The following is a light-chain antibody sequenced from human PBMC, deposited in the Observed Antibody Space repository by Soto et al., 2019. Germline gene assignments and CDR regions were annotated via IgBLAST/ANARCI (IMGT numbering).Light chain of an antibody. Sequence: QSVLTQPASVSGSPGQSITISCTGTSSDVGGYNYVSWYQQHPGKAPKLMIYDVSNRPSGVSNRFSGSKSGNTASLTISGLQAEDEADYYCSSYKSSSTPLFGTGTKVTVL. J-gene: IGLJ1*01. CDR2: DVS. CDR1: SSDVGGYNY. CDR3: SSYKSSSTPL. V-gene: IGLV2-14*01.